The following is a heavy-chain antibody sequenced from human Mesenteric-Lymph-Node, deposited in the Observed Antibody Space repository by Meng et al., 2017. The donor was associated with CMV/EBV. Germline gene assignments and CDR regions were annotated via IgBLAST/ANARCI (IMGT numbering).Heavy chain of an antibody. D-gene: IGHD3-22*01. CDR2: ISSSSSYI. V-gene: IGHV3-21*01. Sequence: GGSLRLSCAASGFTFSNYAVSWVRQAPGKGLEWVSSISSSSSYIYYADSVKGRFTISRDNAKNSLYLQMNSLRAEDTAVYYCARPISSGYYRGDAFDIWGQGTMVTVSS. CDR3: ARPISSGYYRGDAFDI. J-gene: IGHJ3*02. CDR1: GFTFSNYA.